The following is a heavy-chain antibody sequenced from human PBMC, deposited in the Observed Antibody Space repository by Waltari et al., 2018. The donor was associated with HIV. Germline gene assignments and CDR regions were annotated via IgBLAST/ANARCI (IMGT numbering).Heavy chain of an antibody. Sequence: QVQLVQSGAEIKKPRASVRVSCKASGYSFIDFDINWVRRAPGRGLEWVGWMNPDNGDAGYGHKFRGRFTLTRDISTDTAYMEVDNLKSEDTAIYFCTKGRRGALFGDEWGQGILVTVSS. CDR3: TKGRRGALFGDE. D-gene: IGHD3-3*01. V-gene: IGHV1-8*02. CDR2: MNPDNGDA. J-gene: IGHJ4*02. CDR1: GYSFIDFD.